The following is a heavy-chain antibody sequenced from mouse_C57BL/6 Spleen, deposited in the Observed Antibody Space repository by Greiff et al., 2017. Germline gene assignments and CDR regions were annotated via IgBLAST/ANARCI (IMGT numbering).Heavy chain of an antibody. Sequence: QVQLKQSGAELARPGASVKMSCKASGYTFTSYTMHWVKQRPGQGLEWIGYINPSSGYTKYNQKFKDKATLTADKSSSTAYMQLSSLTSEDSAVYYCARGDLDYYGSSPFAYWGQGTLVTVSA. V-gene: IGHV1-4*01. J-gene: IGHJ3*01. CDR2: INPSSGYT. CDR3: ARGDLDYYGSSPFAY. D-gene: IGHD1-1*01. CDR1: GYTFTSYT.